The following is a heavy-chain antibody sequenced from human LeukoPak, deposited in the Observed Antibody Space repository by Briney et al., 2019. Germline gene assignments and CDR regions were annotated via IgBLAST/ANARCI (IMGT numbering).Heavy chain of an antibody. V-gene: IGHV4-39*07. D-gene: IGHD6-13*01. Sequence: PSETLSLTCTVSGGSISSSSYYWGWIRQPPGKGLEWIGSIYYSGSTHYNPSLKSRVTISVDTSKNQFSLKLSSVTAADTAVYYCAREEYSSSWYLDAFDIWGQGTMVTVSS. CDR1: GGSISSSSYY. J-gene: IGHJ3*02. CDR3: AREEYSSSWYLDAFDI. CDR2: IYYSGST.